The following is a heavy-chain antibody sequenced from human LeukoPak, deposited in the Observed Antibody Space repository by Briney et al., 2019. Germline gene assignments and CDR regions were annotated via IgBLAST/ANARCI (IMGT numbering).Heavy chain of an antibody. CDR2: LSGSGITT. D-gene: IGHD6-19*01. CDR3: AKGIYSSGWSYFDY. J-gene: IGHJ4*01. CDR1: GFTFSNSA. V-gene: IGHV3-23*01. Sequence: GGSLRLSCAASGFTFSNSAMSWVRQAPGKGLEWVSTLSGSGITTYYADSVKGRFTISRDNSKNTLYLQMNSLGAEDTAVYYCAKGIYSSGWSYFDYWGHGTLVTVSS.